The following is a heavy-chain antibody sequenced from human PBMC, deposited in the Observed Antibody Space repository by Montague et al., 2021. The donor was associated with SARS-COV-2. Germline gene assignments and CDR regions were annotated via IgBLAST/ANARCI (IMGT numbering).Heavy chain of an antibody. Sequence: SETLSLTCTVSGASVSSSDYYWAWLRQLPGKGLEWIGCIFYSVNTYYNPSLKSRVTISGDTSNNHFSLTLSSVTAADTAVYYCARTIYDFWRGLHRWGAFDVWGQGTMVTVSS. D-gene: IGHD3-3*01. V-gene: IGHV4-39*02. CDR2: IFYSVNT. CDR1: GASVSSSDYY. J-gene: IGHJ3*01. CDR3: ARTIYDFWRGLHRWGAFDV.